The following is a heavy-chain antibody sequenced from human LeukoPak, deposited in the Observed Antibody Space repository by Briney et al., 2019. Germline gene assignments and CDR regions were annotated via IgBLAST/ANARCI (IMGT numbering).Heavy chain of an antibody. CDR2: ISYDGSNK. J-gene: IGHJ4*02. CDR1: GFTLSSYA. V-gene: IGHV3-30-3*01. Sequence: GRSLRLSCAASGFTLSSYAMHWVRQAPGKGLERVAVISYDGSNKYYADSVKGRFTISRDNSKNTLYLQMNSLRAEDTAVYYCARSGLGLVTTTDWGQGTLVTVSS. D-gene: IGHD3-22*01. CDR3: ARSGLGLVTTTD.